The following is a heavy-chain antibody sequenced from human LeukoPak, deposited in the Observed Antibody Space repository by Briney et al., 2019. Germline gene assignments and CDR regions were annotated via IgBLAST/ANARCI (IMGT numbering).Heavy chain of an antibody. D-gene: IGHD3-10*01. CDR2: ISYDGSNK. CDR3: AKDYYYGSGSYCGDY. J-gene: IGHJ4*02. Sequence: PGRSLRLSCAASGFTFSSYAMHWVRQAPGKGLEWVAVISYDGSNKYYADSVKGRFTISRDNSKNTLYLQMNSLRAEDTAVYYCAKDYYYGSGSYCGDYWGQGTLVTVSS. V-gene: IGHV3-30-3*01. CDR1: GFTFSSYA.